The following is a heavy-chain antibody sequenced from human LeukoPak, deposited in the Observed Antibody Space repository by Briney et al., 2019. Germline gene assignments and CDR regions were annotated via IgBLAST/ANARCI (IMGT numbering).Heavy chain of an antibody. CDR3: ARGAVGATRMDFDY. CDR2: ISSSSSYI. CDR1: EATFILYS. V-gene: IGHV3-21*01. J-gene: IGHJ4*02. D-gene: IGHD1-26*01. Sequence: GGSLRLSCVASEATFILYSINWGRQAPGKGLEWVSSISSSSSYIYYADSVKGRFTISRDNAKNSLYLQMNSLRAEDTAVYYCARGAVGATRMDFDYWGQGTLVTVSS.